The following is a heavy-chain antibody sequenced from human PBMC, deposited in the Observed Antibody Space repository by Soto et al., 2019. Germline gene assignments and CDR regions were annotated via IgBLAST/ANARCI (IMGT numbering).Heavy chain of an antibody. D-gene: IGHD2-15*01. CDR1: GFTFSSYA. J-gene: IGHJ4*02. CDR2: ISGSGGST. Sequence: LRLSCAASGFTFSSYAMSWVRQAPGKGLEWVSAISGSGGSTYCADSVKGRFTISRDNSKNTLYLQMNSLRAEDTAVYYCAKIDTEYCSGGSCHRGYFDYWGQGTLVTVSS. V-gene: IGHV3-23*01. CDR3: AKIDTEYCSGGSCHRGYFDY.